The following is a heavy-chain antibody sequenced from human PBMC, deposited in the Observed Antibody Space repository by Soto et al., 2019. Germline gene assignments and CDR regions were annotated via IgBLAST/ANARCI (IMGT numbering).Heavy chain of an antibody. CDR3: ATRVEYSSSSDYYYYGMDV. D-gene: IGHD6-6*01. V-gene: IGHV5-51*01. Sequence: GESLKISCKGSGYSFTSYWIGWVRQMPGKGLEWMGIIYPGDSDTRYSPSFQGQVTISADKSISTAYLQWSSLKASDTAMYYCATRVEYSSSSDYYYYGMDVWGRGTTVTVSS. CDR1: GYSFTSYW. CDR2: IYPGDSDT. J-gene: IGHJ6*02.